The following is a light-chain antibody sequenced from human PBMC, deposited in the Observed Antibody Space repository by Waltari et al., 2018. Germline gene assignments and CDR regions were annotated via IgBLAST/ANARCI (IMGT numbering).Light chain of an antibody. J-gene: IGLJ3*02. CDR2: KDN. Sequence: SYELTQPPSVSVSPGQTARITCSGDALAKKYGRWFQQKPGQATVLVIYKDNERTSGIPVRFSCSTSGSTVTLTISGAQFEDEADYYCYSAADNNQWVFGGGTKLTVL. CDR3: YSAADNNQWV. CDR1: ALAKKY. V-gene: IGLV3-27*01.